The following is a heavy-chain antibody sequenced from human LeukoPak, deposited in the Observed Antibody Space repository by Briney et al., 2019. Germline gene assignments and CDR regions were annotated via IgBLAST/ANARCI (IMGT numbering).Heavy chain of an antibody. V-gene: IGHV3-15*01. CDR1: GFTFSNAW. Sequence: GGSLRLSCAASGFTFSNAWMSWVRQAPGKGLEWVGRIKSKTDGGATDYAAPVKGRFTISRDDSKNTLYLQMNSLKTEDTAVYYCTTGRSDSSGRANYDYWGQGTLVTVSS. CDR2: IKSKTDGGAT. CDR3: TTGRSDSSGRANYDY. D-gene: IGHD6-19*01. J-gene: IGHJ4*02.